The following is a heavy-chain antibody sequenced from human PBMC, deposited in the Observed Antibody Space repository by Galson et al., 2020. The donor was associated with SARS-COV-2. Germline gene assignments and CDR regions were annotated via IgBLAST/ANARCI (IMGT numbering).Heavy chain of an antibody. V-gene: IGHV5-10-1*01. Sequence: HGESLKISCKGSGYSFTSYWISWVRQMPGKGLEWTGRINPSDSYTNYSPSFQGHVTISADKSSSTAYLQWSSLKASDTAMYYCARQGYYDSSGYYYPQDFDYWGQGTLVTVSS. CDR3: ARQGYYDSSGYYYPQDFDY. CDR2: INPSDSYT. J-gene: IGHJ4*02. D-gene: IGHD3-22*01. CDR1: GYSFTSYW.